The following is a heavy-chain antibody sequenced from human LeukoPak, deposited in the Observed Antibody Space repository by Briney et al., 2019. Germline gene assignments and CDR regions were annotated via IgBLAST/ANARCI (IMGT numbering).Heavy chain of an antibody. CDR3: AIDVRYSYGYVYYFDY. Sequence: SETLSLACTVSGGSISSYYWSWIRQPPGKGLEWIGYIYYSGSTNYNPSLKSRVTISVDTSKNQFSLKLSSVTAADTAVYYCAIDVRYSYGYVYYFDYWGQGTLVTVSS. D-gene: IGHD5-18*01. CDR1: GGSISSYY. CDR2: IYYSGST. V-gene: IGHV4-59*01. J-gene: IGHJ4*02.